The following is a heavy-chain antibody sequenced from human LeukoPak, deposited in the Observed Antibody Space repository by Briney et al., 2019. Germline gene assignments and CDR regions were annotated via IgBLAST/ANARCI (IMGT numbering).Heavy chain of an antibody. CDR1: GFTFSSYS. Sequence: GGSLRLSCAASGFTFSSYSMNWVHQAPGKGLEWVSYISSGSSTIYYADSVKGRFTISRDNAKNSLYLQMNSLRAEDTAVYYCARDVYDFWSGTNYYYYGMDVWGQGTTVTVSS. J-gene: IGHJ6*02. CDR3: ARDVYDFWSGTNYYYYGMDV. CDR2: ISSGSSTI. V-gene: IGHV3-48*01. D-gene: IGHD3-3*01.